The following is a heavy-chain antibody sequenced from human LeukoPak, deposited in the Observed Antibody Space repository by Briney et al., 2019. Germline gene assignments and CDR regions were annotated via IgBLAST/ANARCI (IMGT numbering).Heavy chain of an antibody. Sequence: SVKVSCKASGGTFSSYAISWVRQAPGQALEWMGWITPFNGNTNYAQKFQDRVTITRDRSMSTAYMELSSLRSEDTAMYYCASAAVGSSGHFDYWGQGTLVTVSS. CDR3: ASAAVGSSGHFDY. D-gene: IGHD3-22*01. V-gene: IGHV1-45*02. CDR2: ITPFNGNT. CDR1: GGTFSSYA. J-gene: IGHJ4*02.